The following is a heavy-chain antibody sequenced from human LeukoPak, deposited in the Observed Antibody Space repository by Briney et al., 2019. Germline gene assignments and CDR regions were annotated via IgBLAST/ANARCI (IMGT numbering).Heavy chain of an antibody. D-gene: IGHD1-26*01. J-gene: IGHJ6*02. CDR2: IKTTSGDT. CDR1: GYTFSEYS. CDR3: ARKNLGLSDTWYYNFYGLDV. Sequence: ASVRVSCKSSGYTFSEYSIHWVRQAPRQGLEWMGWIKTTSGDTEYAQTSQGRVTLTRDTSSSAVYMELSRMTSDDTAVYYCARKNLGLSDTWYYNFYGLDVWGQGTTITVSS. V-gene: IGHV1-2*02.